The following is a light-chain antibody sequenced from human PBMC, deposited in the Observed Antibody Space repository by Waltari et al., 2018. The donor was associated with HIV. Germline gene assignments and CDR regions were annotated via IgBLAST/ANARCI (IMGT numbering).Light chain of an antibody. Sequence: PGERATLSCRASQSLSSSYLAWYQQKPGQAPRLLIYGASSRAPGIPDRFSGSGSGTDFTLTISRLEPEDFAVYYCQHYGSSFTFGPGTKVDIK. CDR1: QSLSSSY. CDR2: GAS. CDR3: QHYGSSFT. V-gene: IGKV3-20*01. J-gene: IGKJ3*01.